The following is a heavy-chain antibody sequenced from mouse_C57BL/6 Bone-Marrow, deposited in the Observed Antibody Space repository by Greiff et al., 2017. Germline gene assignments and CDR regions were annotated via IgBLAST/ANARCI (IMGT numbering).Heavy chain of an antibody. CDR2: IDPSDSYT. V-gene: IGHV1-69*01. CDR1: GYTFTSYW. J-gene: IGHJ2*01. D-gene: IGHD2-1*01. Sequence: QVQLQQPGAELVMPGASVKLSCKASGYTFTSYWMHWVKQRPGQGLEWIGEIDPSDSYTNYNQKFKGKSTLTVDKSSSTAYMQLSSLTSEDSAVYYCASLIYYGFDYWGPGTTLTVSS. CDR3: ASLIYYGFDY.